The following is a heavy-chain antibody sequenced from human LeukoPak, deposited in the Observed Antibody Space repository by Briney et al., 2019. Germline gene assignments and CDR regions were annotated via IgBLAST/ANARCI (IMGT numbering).Heavy chain of an antibody. CDR3: PCENGAFCPFGF. V-gene: IGHV4-4*02. Sequence: PSGTLSLTCGVSGGSISTTNWWSGVRQPPGQRLEGVGEISLSGFTNYSPSLNSRVTMSLDKAKNQLSLNLSSLTAADPAVYYCPCENGAFCPFGFWGERTLVSV. J-gene: IGHJ4*02. CDR1: GGSISTTNW. D-gene: IGHD2-8*01. CDR2: ISLSGFT.